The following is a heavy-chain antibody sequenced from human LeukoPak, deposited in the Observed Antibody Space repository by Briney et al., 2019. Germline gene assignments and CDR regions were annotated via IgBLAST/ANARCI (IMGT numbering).Heavy chain of an antibody. CDR3: ASTSPRGDSSGYYYVD. CDR2: IIPIFGTA. J-gene: IGHJ4*02. D-gene: IGHD3-22*01. V-gene: IGHV1-69*05. Sequence: SVKVSCKASGGIFSSYAISWVRQAPGQGLEWLGGIIPIFGTANYAQKFQGRVTITTDESTSTAYMELSSLRSEDTAVYYCASTSPRGDSSGYYYVDWGQGTLVTVSS. CDR1: GGIFSSYA.